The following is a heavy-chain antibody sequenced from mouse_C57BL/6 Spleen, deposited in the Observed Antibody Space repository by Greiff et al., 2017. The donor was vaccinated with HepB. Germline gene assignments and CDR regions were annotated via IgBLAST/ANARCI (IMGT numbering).Heavy chain of an antibody. CDR3: ARHGAAFFDY. J-gene: IGHJ2*01. CDR2: ISGGGGNT. CDR1: GFTFSSYT. V-gene: IGHV5-9*01. Sequence: EVQGVESGGGLVKPGGSLKLSCAASGFTFSSYTMSWVRQTPEKRLEWVATISGGGGNTYYPDSVKGRFTISRDNAKNTLYLQMSSLRSEDTALYYCARHGAAFFDYWGQGTTLTVSS.